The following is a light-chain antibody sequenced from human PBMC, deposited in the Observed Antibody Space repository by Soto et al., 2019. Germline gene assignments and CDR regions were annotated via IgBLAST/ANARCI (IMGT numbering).Light chain of an antibody. CDR3: HQRHSWPRT. V-gene: IGKV3-11*01. J-gene: IGKJ1*01. CDR2: QTS. CDR1: QYINTR. Sequence: EIVLTQSPATLSSFPGDRVTLSCRASQYINTRLAWYQHRPGQAPRLLIYQTSLRAAGIPARFSASGSGTDFTLTISDVQPEDFARYYCHQRHSWPRTFGQGTKVDI.